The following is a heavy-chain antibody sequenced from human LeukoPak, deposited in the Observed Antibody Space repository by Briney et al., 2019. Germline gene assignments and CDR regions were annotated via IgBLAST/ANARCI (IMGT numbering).Heavy chain of an antibody. Sequence: GGSLRLSCAASGFTFSVYAMSWVRQAPGKGLEWVSGFSGNGGSTYCADSVKGRFTISRDNSKNTLFLQMNSLRAGDTALYYCTRHTWSDWSGAMDYWGQGTLVTVSS. CDR3: TRHTWSDWSGAMDY. V-gene: IGHV3-23*01. J-gene: IGHJ4*02. D-gene: IGHD3-9*01. CDR1: GFTFSVYA. CDR2: FSGNGGST.